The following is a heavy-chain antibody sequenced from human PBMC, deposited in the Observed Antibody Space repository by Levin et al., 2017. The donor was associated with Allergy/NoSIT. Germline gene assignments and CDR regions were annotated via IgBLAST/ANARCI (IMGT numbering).Heavy chain of an antibody. CDR1: GGSISSSSYY. CDR2: IYYSGST. Sequence: GSLRLSCTVSGGSISSSSYYWGWIRQPPGKGLEWIGSIYYSGSTYYNPSLKSRVTISVDTSKNQFSLKLSSVTAADTAVYYCARYCSGGSCYLSAFDYWGQGTLVTVSS. V-gene: IGHV4-39*01. J-gene: IGHJ4*02. CDR3: ARYCSGGSCYLSAFDY. D-gene: IGHD2-15*01.